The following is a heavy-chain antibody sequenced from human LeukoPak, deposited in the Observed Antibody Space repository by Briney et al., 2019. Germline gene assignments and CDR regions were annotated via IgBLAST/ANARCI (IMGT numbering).Heavy chain of an antibody. V-gene: IGHV1-2*02. CDR3: ARDSSRRPQNYDILTGFYTDS. D-gene: IGHD3-9*01. CDR1: GYSFTDYY. J-gene: IGHJ4*02. CDR2: INPKIGGT. Sequence: ASVKVSCKASGYSFTDYYIHWVRQAPGQGPEWMGWINPKIGGTHYAQKFQGRVTMTSDTYSATAHMELRTLTTDDTAIYYCARDSSRRPQNYDILTGFYTDSWGQGTLVTVSS.